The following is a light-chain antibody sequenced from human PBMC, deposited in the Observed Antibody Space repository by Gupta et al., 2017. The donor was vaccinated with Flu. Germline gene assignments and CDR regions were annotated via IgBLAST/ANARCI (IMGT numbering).Light chain of an antibody. CDR2: WPS. V-gene: IGKV4-1*01. J-gene: IGKJ3*01. CDR3: QQYRRAPPT. Sequence: KSVLSVLYGSNNKNSLSWNPHTPVRPLQLLIYWPSTRQSGVPDRFSCSGSWTDFTLTLSSLQAEDVAVYSCQQYRRAPPTFGPGTKVD. CDR1: LSVLYGSNNKNS.